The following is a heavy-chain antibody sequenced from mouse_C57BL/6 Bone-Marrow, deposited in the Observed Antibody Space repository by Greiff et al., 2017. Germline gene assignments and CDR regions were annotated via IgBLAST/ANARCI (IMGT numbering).Heavy chain of an antibody. CDR1: GYTFTSYW. CDR3: ARTRTNWDVYYAMDY. J-gene: IGHJ4*01. V-gene: IGHV1-64*01. CDR2: IHPNSGST. D-gene: IGHD4-1*02. Sequence: QVQLQQPGAELVKPGASVKLSCKASGYTFTSYWMHWVKQRPVQGLEWIGMIHPNSGSTNYNEKFKSKATLTVDKSSSTAYMQLSSLTSEDSAVYYCARTRTNWDVYYAMDYWGQGTSVTVSS.